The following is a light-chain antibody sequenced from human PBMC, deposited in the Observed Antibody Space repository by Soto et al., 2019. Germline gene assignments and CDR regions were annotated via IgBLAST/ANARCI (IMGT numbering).Light chain of an antibody. Sequence: QSVLTQQPSASGTPGQRVTISCSGSSSKIGSNYVFWYQHLPGTAPKLLIYRNNQRPSGVPDRFSGSKSGTSASLAISGLRSEDETDYYCAAWDDSLSGVVFGGGTKVTVL. V-gene: IGLV1-47*01. CDR1: SSKIGSNY. CDR3: AAWDDSLSGVV. CDR2: RNN. J-gene: IGLJ2*01.